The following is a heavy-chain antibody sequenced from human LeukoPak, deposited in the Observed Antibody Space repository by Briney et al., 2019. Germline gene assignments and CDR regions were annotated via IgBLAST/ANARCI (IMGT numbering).Heavy chain of an antibody. D-gene: IGHD1-1*01. J-gene: IGHJ6*02. CDR2: MNPNSGNT. CDR3: AREKIGTTDMDV. Sequence: ASVKVSCKASGYTFTGYDVNWVRQATGQGLEWMGWMNPNSGNTGYAQKFQGRVTMIRDNSISTAYMELSNLGSEDTAVYYCAREKIGTTDMDVWGQGTTVTISS. V-gene: IGHV1-8*01. CDR1: GYTFTGYD.